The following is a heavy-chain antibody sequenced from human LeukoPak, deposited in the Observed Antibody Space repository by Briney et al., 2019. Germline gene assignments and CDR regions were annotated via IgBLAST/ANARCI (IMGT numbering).Heavy chain of an antibody. Sequence: PSETLSLTCTVSGAPISSSSYYWGWIRQSPGKGLEWIGSIYYSGSTYFNPSLKSRVTMSVDTSKNHFSLKLTSVTAADTAVYYCARHPGYYDSSGYYVSAFDIWGQGTMVTVSS. J-gene: IGHJ3*02. CDR3: ARHPGYYDSSGYYVSAFDI. CDR2: IYYSGST. CDR1: GAPISSSSYY. V-gene: IGHV4-39*01. D-gene: IGHD3-22*01.